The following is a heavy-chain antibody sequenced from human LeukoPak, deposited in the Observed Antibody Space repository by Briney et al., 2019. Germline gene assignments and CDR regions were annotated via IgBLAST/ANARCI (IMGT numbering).Heavy chain of an antibody. CDR2: IYTSGTT. CDR3: ARQGWWFDP. CDR1: GGSISSYY. V-gene: IGHV4-4*07. J-gene: IGHJ5*02. D-gene: IGHD2-15*01. Sequence: SETLSLTCTVSGGSISSYYWSWIRQPAGKGLEWIGRIYTSGTTYYDPSLKSRVTISVDTSNNQFSLKLSSVTAADTAVSYCARQGWWFDPWGQGTLVTVSS.